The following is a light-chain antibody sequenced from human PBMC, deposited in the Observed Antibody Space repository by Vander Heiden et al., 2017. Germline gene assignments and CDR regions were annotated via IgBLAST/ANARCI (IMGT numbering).Light chain of an antibody. CDR1: SSNIGSNT. CDR3: AARDDSLNGWV. Sequence: QSVLPPPRSASRTPGQRVTISCSGSSSNIGSNTVNWYRQLPGTAPKLLIYSNYHRPSGVPDRFSGSRSGTSACLAISGLQSGDEADYYCAARDDSLNGWVFGGGTKLTVL. J-gene: IGLJ3*02. CDR2: SNY. V-gene: IGLV1-44*01.